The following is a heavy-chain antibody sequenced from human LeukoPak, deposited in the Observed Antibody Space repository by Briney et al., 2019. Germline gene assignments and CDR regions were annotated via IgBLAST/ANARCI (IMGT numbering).Heavy chain of an antibody. CDR1: GGSFSSGSYY. CDR2: IYYSGST. Sequence: PSDTLSLTCTVSGGSFSSGSYYWSSVRQPPGTGLEWVGYIYYSGSTNYNPSLKSRVTISVDTSKNQFSLKLSSVTAADTAVYYCAREENGWNGSDDAFDIWGQGTMVTVSS. CDR3: AREENGWNGSDDAFDI. J-gene: IGHJ3*02. V-gene: IGHV4-61*01. D-gene: IGHD1-1*01.